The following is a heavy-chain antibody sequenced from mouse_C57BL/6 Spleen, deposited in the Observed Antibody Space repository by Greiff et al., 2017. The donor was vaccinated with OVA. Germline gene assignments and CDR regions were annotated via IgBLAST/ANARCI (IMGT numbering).Heavy chain of an antibody. CDR3: ARVATVVATGDYFDY. D-gene: IGHD1-1*01. Sequence: DVKLVESGGGLVKPGGSLKLSCAASGFTFSSYAMSWVRQTPEKRLEWVATISDGGSYTYYPDNVKGRFTISRDNAKNNLYLQMSHLKSEDTAMYYCARVATVVATGDYFDYWGQGTTLTVSS. J-gene: IGHJ2*01. CDR2: ISDGGSYT. CDR1: GFTFSSYA. V-gene: IGHV5-4*03.